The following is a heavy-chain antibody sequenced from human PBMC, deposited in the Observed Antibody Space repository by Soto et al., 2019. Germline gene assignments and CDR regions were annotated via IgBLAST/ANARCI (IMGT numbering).Heavy chain of an antibody. J-gene: IGHJ4*02. CDR3: AKDSSSWYDYYYFDY. Sequence: GGSLRLSCAASGFTFSSYGMHWVRQAPGKGLEWVAVISYDGSNKYYADSVKGRFTISRDNSKNTLYLQMNSLRAEDTAVYYCAKDSSSWYDYYYFDYWGQGTLVTVSS. V-gene: IGHV3-30*18. CDR2: ISYDGSNK. CDR1: GFTFSSYG. D-gene: IGHD6-13*01.